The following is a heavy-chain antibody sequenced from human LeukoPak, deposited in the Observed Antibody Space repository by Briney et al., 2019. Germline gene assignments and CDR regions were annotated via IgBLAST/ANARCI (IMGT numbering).Heavy chain of an antibody. V-gene: IGHV1-69*04. Sequence: ASVKVSCKASRGTFSSYAISWVRQAPGQGLEWMGRIIPILGIANYAQKFQGRVTITADESTSTAYMELSSLRSEDTAVYYCAGKRSGYSYGYFTLAFAYWGQGTLVTVSS. J-gene: IGHJ4*02. CDR3: AGKRSGYSYGYFTLAFAY. CDR2: IIPILGIA. CDR1: RGTFSSYA. D-gene: IGHD5-18*01.